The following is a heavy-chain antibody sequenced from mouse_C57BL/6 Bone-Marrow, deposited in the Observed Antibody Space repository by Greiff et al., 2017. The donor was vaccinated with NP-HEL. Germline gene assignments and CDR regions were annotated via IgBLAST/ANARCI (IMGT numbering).Heavy chain of an antibody. D-gene: IGHD4-1*01. CDR3: ARFLTGSHWYFDV. V-gene: IGHV1-78*01. J-gene: IGHJ1*03. Sequence: VQLQQSDAELVKPGASVKISCKVSGYTFTDHTIHWMKQRPEQGLEWIGYIYPRDGSTKYNEKFKGKATLTADKSSSTAYMQLNSLTSADSAVYFCARFLTGSHWYFDVWGTGTTVTVSS. CDR1: GYTFTDHT. CDR2: IYPRDGST.